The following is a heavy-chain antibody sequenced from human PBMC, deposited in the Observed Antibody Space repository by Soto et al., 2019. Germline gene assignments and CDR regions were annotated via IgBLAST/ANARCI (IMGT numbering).Heavy chain of an antibody. V-gene: IGHV4-31*03. CDR3: AREADCSGGSCYSGINYYYYYMDV. J-gene: IGHJ6*03. CDR1: GGSVSSGSYY. Sequence: PSETLSLTCTVSGGSVSSGSYYWSWIRQPPGKGLEWIGYIYYSGSTYYNPSLKSRVTISVDTSKNQFSLKLSSVTAADTAVYYCAREADCSGGSCYSGINYYYYYMDVWGKGTTVTVSS. CDR2: IYYSGST. D-gene: IGHD2-15*01.